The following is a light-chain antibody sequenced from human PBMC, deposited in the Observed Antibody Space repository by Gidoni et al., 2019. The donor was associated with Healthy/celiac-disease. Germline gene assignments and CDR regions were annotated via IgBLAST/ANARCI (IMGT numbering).Light chain of an antibody. CDR2: GAS. CDR1: QSVSSSY. J-gene: IGKJ1*01. CDR3: QQSGWT. Sequence: ELVLTQSPGTLSLSPGERATLSCRASQSVSSSYLAWYQQKPGQAPRLLIYGASSRATGIPDRFSGSGSGTDFTLTISRLEPEDFAVYYCQQSGWTFXXXTKVEIK. V-gene: IGKV3-20*01.